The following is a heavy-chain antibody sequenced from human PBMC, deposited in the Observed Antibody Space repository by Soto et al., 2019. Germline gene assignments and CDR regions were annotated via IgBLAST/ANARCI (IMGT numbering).Heavy chain of an antibody. V-gene: IGHV1-18*01. J-gene: IGHJ6*02. D-gene: IGHD5-12*01. CDR1: GYTFTSYG. CDR2: ISAYNGNT. Sequence: QVQLVQSGAEVKKPGASVKVSCKASGYTFTSYGISWVRQAPGQGLEWMGWISAYNGNTNYAQKLQGRVTMTTDTSTNTAYMELRSLRSGDTGVYYCATPWIRGYSGYDADRDYYYGMDVWGQGTTVTVAS. CDR3: ATPWIRGYSGYDADRDYYYGMDV.